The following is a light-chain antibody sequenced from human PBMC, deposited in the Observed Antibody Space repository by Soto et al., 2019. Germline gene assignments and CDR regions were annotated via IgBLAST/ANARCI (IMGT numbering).Light chain of an antibody. CDR1: RPVVRQY. CDR3: QQRKNWQVT. CDR2: DAS. Sequence: EIVLTQSPDALSLSPGERVIPSCRASRPVVRQYIAWYHQTPGQAPRLLIYDASNRATGIPARFSGSGSGTDFTLTISILEPEDFAVYYCQQRKNWQVTFGQGTLLEVK. V-gene: IGKV3-11*01. J-gene: IGKJ5*01.